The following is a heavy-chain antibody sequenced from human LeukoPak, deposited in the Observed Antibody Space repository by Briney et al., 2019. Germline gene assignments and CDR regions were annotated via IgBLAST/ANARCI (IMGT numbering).Heavy chain of an antibody. D-gene: IGHD6-6*01. CDR1: GGSISTTYYS. V-gene: IGHV4-39*07. CDR2: IYYSGST. Sequence: SETLSLTCTVSGGSISTTYYSWNWIRQSPGKGLEWIGNIYYSGSTNYSPSLKGRVTISLDTSKKQFSLKLSSVTAADTAVYYCAKDFDASTSSVLEWGQGTLVTVSS. J-gene: IGHJ4*02. CDR3: AKDFDASTSSVLE.